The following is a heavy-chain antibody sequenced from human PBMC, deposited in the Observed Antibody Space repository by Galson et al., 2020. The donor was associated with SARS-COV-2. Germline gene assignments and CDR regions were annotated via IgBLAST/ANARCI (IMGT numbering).Heavy chain of an antibody. CDR3: AKGAHQFGY. J-gene: IGHJ4*02. CDR1: GFTFRSYG. Sequence: QLGESLKISCAASGFTFRSYGMHWVRKAPGKGLEWVAVIWYDGRNQYYADSVKGRFTISRDNSKNTLYLQMNSLRAEDAAVYYCAKGAHQFGYWGLGTLVTVSS. V-gene: IGHV3-33*06. CDR2: IWYDGRNQ.